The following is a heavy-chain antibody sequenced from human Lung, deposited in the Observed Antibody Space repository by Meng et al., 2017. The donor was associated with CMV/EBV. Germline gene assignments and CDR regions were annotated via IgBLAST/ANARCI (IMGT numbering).Heavy chain of an antibody. CDR2: ISSSSSFK. D-gene: IGHD3-10*01. J-gene: IGHJ6*02. CDR3: ARDSGGLYGSGSYYYYGLDV. CDR1: GFTFSNYG. Sequence: SCAASGFTFSNYGMNWVRQAPGKGLERLSSISSSSSFKDYADSVKGRFTISRDNAKNSLYLQMNNLRAEDTAVYYCARDSGGLYGSGSYYYYGLDVWGQGXTVTVSS. V-gene: IGHV3-21*01.